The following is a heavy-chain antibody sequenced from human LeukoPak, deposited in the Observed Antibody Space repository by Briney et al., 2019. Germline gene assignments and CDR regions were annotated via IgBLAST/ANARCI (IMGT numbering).Heavy chain of an antibody. CDR1: SDSMTAGDYY. CDR2: S. CDR3: ARIYGLYQEAMDV. V-gene: IGHV4-39*07. D-gene: IGHD3-16*02. Sequence: SETLSLTCTVSSDSMTAGDYYWGWVRQAPGTGLQWIATSYQGASLKSRVTISLDTSKNQFSLRLTSVTAADTAVYYCARIYGLYQEAMDVWGPGITVTVSS. J-gene: IGHJ6*02.